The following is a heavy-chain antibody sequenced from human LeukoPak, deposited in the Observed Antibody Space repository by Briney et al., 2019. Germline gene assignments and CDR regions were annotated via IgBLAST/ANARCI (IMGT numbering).Heavy chain of an antibody. CDR1: GGSVSSYY. V-gene: IGHV4-59*02. Sequence: SETLALTCTVSGGSVSSYYLSWIRQPPGKGLEWIGYIYYSGSTNYNPSLKSRVTISVDTSKNQFSLKLSSVTAADTAVYYCARGGAMVRGVTPYNWFDPWGQGTLVTVSS. CDR3: ARGGAMVRGVTPYNWFDP. CDR2: IYYSGST. D-gene: IGHD3-10*01. J-gene: IGHJ5*02.